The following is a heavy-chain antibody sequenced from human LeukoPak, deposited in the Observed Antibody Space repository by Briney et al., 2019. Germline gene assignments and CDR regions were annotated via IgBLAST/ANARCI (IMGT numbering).Heavy chain of an antibody. CDR2: IYPADSDT. V-gene: IGHV5-51*01. J-gene: IGHJ5*02. Sequence: GESLKISCKASGYTFTNSWIGWVRQMPGKGPEWMGTIYPADSDTRYSPSFQGQVTISVDKSINTAYLQWSSLKASDTAVYYCARLSGGSPWGQGTLVTVSS. D-gene: IGHD2-15*01. CDR3: ARLSGGSP. CDR1: GYTFTNSW.